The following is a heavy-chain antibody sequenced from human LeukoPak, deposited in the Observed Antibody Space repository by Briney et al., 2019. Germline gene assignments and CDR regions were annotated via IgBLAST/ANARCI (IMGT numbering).Heavy chain of an antibody. CDR1: GYTFTSYA. V-gene: IGHV1-3*01. D-gene: IGHD2-2*01. CDR2: INAGNGNT. CDR3: ARSGGTRSPIDY. J-gene: IGHJ4*02. Sequence: ASVKVSCKASGYTFTSYAMHWVRQAPGQRLEWMGWINAGNGNTKYSQKFQGRVTITRDTSASTAYMELSSLRSEDTAVYYCARSGGTRSPIDYWGQGTLVTVSS.